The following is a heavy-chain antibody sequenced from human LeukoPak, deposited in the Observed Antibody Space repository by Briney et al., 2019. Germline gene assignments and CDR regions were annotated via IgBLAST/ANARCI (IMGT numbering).Heavy chain of an antibody. Sequence: SETLSLTCTVSGGSISSSSYYWGWIRQPPGKGLEWIGSVYYSGSTYYNPSLKSRVTISVDSSKNQFSLKLSSVTAADTAVYYCARYSSSWYVGNFDYWGQGTLATVSS. J-gene: IGHJ4*02. V-gene: IGHV4-39*01. CDR1: GGSISSSSYY. CDR3: ARYSSSWYVGNFDY. CDR2: VYYSGST. D-gene: IGHD6-13*01.